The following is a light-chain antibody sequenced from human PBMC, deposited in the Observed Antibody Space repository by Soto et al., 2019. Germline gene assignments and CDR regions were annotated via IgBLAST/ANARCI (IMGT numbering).Light chain of an antibody. V-gene: IGKV3-20*01. Sequence: EIMLTQSPGTLSLSPGERATLSCRSSQRFTSNSLAWYQQKPGQAPRLLISGVSNSATAILDRFSGSGSGTDFTLTNNRLEPEDVADYYCQQYVSSPGTFAQVTEVDIK. CDR2: GVS. CDR1: QRFTSNS. CDR3: QQYVSSPGT. J-gene: IGKJ1*01.